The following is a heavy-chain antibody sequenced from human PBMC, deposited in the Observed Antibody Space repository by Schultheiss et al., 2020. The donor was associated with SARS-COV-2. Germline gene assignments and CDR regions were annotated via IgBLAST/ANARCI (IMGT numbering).Heavy chain of an antibody. CDR1: GGSISSGGYY. V-gene: IGHV4-61*08. CDR3: ARTYGYGMDV. D-gene: IGHD4-17*01. Sequence: SETLSLTCTVSGGSISSGGYYWSWIRQHPGKGLEWIGYIYYSGSTNYNPSLNSRVTMSVDTSKNQFSLKLSSVTAADTAVYYCARTYGYGMDVWGQGTTVTVSS. CDR2: IYYSGST. J-gene: IGHJ6*02.